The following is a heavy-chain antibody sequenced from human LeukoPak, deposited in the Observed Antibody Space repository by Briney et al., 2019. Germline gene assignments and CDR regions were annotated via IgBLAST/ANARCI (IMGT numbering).Heavy chain of an antibody. V-gene: IGHV3-30*04. CDR1: GFTFSTYV. Sequence: GGSLRLSCAASGFTFSTYVMHWVRQAPGKGLEWVAAISYDGSNKYYAGSMKGRFTISRDNSKNTLYLQMNSLRAEDTAVYYCARDPPKGAVGAFDYWGRGTLVTVSS. CDR2: ISYDGSNK. D-gene: IGHD1-26*01. J-gene: IGHJ4*02. CDR3: ARDPPKGAVGAFDY.